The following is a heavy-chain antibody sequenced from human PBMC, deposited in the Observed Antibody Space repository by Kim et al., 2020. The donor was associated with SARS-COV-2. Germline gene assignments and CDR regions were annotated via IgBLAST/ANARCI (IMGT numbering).Heavy chain of an antibody. Sequence: ADSVQRRFTIARDNAKSSLYLQMNSLRAEDTALYYCAKDLGYSAYDPFDYWGQGTLVTVSS. V-gene: IGHV3-9*01. CDR3: AKDLGYSAYDPFDY. J-gene: IGHJ4*02. D-gene: IGHD5-12*01.